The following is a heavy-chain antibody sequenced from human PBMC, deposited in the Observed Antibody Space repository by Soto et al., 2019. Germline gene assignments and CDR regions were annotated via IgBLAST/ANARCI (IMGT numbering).Heavy chain of an antibody. D-gene: IGHD3-22*01. V-gene: IGHV3-23*01. J-gene: IGHJ5*02. Sequence: EVQLLESGGGLVQPGGSLRLSCAASGFTFSSYAMSWVRQAPGKGLEWVSAISGSGGSTYYADSVKGRFTISRDNSKNTVYLQMNSLRAEDTAVYYCAKSRRKITMIAVSWGQGTLVTVSS. CDR3: AKSRRKITMIAVS. CDR2: ISGSGGST. CDR1: GFTFSSYA.